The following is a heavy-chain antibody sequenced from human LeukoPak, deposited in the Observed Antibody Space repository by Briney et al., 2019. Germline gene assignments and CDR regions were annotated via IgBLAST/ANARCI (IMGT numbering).Heavy chain of an antibody. V-gene: IGHV3-48*01. Sequence: GGSLRLSCAASGFTFSSYSMNWVRQAPGKGLEWVSDISSSSSTIYYADSVKGRFTISRDNAKNSLYLQMNSLRAEDTAVYYCARDALSLEYYYDSSGYFDYWGQGTLVTVSS. J-gene: IGHJ4*02. CDR3: ARDALSLEYYYDSSGYFDY. CDR1: GFTFSSYS. CDR2: ISSSSSTI. D-gene: IGHD3-22*01.